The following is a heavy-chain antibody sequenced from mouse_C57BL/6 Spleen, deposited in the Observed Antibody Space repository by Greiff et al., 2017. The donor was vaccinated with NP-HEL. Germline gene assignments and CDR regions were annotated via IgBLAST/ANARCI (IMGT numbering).Heavy chain of an antibody. J-gene: IGHJ1*03. CDR3: ATRYSNPYGYFDV. V-gene: IGHV1-26*01. CDR1: GYTFTDYY. D-gene: IGHD2-5*01. CDR2: INPNNGGT. Sequence: VQLQQSGPELVKPGASVKISCKASGYTFTDYYMNWVKQSHGKSLEWIGDINPNNGGTSYNQKFKGKATLTVDKSSSTAYMELRSLTSEDSAVYYCATRYSNPYGYFDVWGTGTTVSVPS.